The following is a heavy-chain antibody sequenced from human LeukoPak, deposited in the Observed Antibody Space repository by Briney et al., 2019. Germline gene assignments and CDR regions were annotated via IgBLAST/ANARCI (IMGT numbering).Heavy chain of an antibody. CDR3: ARGRWLQPWGYFDY. CDR2: VIPIFGTA. D-gene: IGHD5-24*01. J-gene: IGHJ4*02. V-gene: IGHV1-69*05. Sequence: SVKVSCKASGGTFSSYAISWVRQAPGQGLEWMGGVIPIFGTANYAQKFQGRVTITTDESTSTAYMDLSSLRSEDTAVYYCARGRWLQPWGYFDYWGQGTLVTVSS. CDR1: GGTFSSYA.